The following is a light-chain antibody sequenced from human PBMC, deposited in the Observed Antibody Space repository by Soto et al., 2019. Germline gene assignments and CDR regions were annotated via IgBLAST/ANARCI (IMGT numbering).Light chain of an antibody. CDR3: QQYHSYPVT. Sequence: DIQMTQSPSSLSASVGDTVTSTCRSSQGISNFLAWFQPKPGKAPKSLLYGASRLQSGFPSKFSGSGSDTDFTLTISSLQTEDSATYFCQQYHSYPVTFGGGTNVDIK. CDR2: GAS. V-gene: IGKV1-16*02. J-gene: IGKJ4*01. CDR1: QGISNF.